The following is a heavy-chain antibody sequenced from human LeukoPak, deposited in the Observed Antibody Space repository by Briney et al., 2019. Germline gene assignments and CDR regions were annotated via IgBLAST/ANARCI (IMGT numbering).Heavy chain of an antibody. V-gene: IGHV3-74*01. CDR1: GFDFSSNW. Sequence: PGGSLRLSCAASGFDFSSNWMHWVRQAPGKGLVWVSRINSDGSSTSYADSVKGRFTISRDNAKNTLYLQMNSLRAEDTAVYYCARDLLRYFDWLLSDSIDYWGQGTLVTVSS. J-gene: IGHJ4*02. D-gene: IGHD3-9*01. CDR2: INSDGSST. CDR3: ARDLLRYFDWLLSDSIDY.